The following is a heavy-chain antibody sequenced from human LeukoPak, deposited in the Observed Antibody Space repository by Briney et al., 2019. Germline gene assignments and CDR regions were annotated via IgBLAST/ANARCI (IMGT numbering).Heavy chain of an antibody. J-gene: IGHJ4*02. CDR2: IHYSGST. D-gene: IGHD3-10*01. Sequence: PSETLSLTCTVSGGSISSYYWSWIRQPPGKGLEWIGYIHYSGSTNYNPSLKSRVTISVDTSKNQFSLKLSSVTAADTAVYYCARGPRTGYFDYWGQGTLVTVSS. CDR1: GGSISSYY. V-gene: IGHV4-59*01. CDR3: ARGPRTGYFDY.